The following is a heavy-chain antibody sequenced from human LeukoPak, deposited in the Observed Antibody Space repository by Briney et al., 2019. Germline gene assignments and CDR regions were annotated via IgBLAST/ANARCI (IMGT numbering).Heavy chain of an antibody. CDR1: GISFSGYW. CDR3: VRRQWQASDY. V-gene: IGHV3-7*01. D-gene: IGHD6-19*01. J-gene: IGHJ4*02. Sequence: PGGSLRLSCAASGISFSGYWMSWVRQAPGKGLEWVASIKEDGGEKSYVDSVRGRFTISRDNAKNSLYLQMTSLRAEDTAVYYCVRRQWQASDYWGQGTLVTVSS. CDR2: IKEDGGEK.